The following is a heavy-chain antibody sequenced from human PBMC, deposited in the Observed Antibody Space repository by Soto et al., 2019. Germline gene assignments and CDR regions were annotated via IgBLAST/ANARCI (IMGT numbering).Heavy chain of an antibody. J-gene: IGHJ5*02. Sequence: PSETLSLTCTVSGGSISSGDYYWSWIRQPPGKGLEWIGYIYYSGSTFYSPSLKSRVTISVDTSKNQFSLKLSSVTAADTAVYYCARVRGYCSSTSCFNWFDPWGQGTLVTVSS. CDR2: IYYSGST. D-gene: IGHD2-2*01. CDR1: GGSISSGDYY. V-gene: IGHV4-30-4*01. CDR3: ARVRGYCSSTSCFNWFDP.